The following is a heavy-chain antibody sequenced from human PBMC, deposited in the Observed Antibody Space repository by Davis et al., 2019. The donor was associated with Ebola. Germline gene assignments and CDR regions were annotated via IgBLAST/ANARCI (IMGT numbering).Heavy chain of an antibody. V-gene: IGHV6-1*01. D-gene: IGHD2-15*01. CDR1: GHSVPSNSPS. CDR2: TYYSSKWYT. CDR3: ARDAAATFGMDV. J-gene: IGHJ6*02. Sequence: SHTLSLTCAISGHSVPSNSPSWNWIRQSPSRGLEWLGRTYYSSKWYTDHAVSVKRRLTINPDTSKNQFSLQLNSVTPEDTAVYYCARDAAATFGMDVWGQGTTVTVSS.